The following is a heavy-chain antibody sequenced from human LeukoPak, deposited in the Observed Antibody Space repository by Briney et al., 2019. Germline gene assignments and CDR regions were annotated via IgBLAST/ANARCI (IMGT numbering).Heavy chain of an antibody. CDR2: INSDGSSI. V-gene: IGHV3-74*01. CDR1: GFTFNAFW. CDR3: ARGLVHDTSGYYSDY. D-gene: IGHD3-22*01. J-gene: IGHJ4*02. Sequence: GGSLRLPCAASGFTFNAFWMHWVRQAPGKGLVWVSRINSDGSSIAYADSVKGRFTISRDNAKNTLYLQMNSLKAEDAAVYYCARGLVHDTSGYYSDYWGQGTLVTVSS.